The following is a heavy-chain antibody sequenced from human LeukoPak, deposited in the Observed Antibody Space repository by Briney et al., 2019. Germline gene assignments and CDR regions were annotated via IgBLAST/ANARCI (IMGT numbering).Heavy chain of an antibody. V-gene: IGHV3-64D*06. CDR3: VCSGGDCPSRHYFDY. Sequence: GGSLRLSCSASGFTFGSCAMHWVRQAPGKGRDFVSGISSNGISTYYADSVKGRFTISRDNSKNTLYLQMSSLRAEETAVYYCVCSGGDCPSRHYFDYWGQGTLVTVSS. CDR2: ISSNGIST. CDR1: GFTFGSCA. D-gene: IGHD2-21*02. J-gene: IGHJ4*02.